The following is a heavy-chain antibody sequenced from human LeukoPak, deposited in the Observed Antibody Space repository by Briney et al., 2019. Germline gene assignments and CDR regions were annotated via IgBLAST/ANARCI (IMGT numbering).Heavy chain of an antibody. CDR1: GGTLSSYA. J-gene: IGHJ6*03. Sequence: SVKVSCKASGGTLSSYAISWVRQAPGQGREWMGGIIPIFGTANYAQKFQGRVTITTDESTSTAYMELSSLRSEDTAVYYCASRRGYSYGYVGYYYYYYMDVWGKGTTVTVSS. D-gene: IGHD5-18*01. CDR3: ASRRGYSYGYVGYYYYYYMDV. V-gene: IGHV1-69*05. CDR2: IIPIFGTA.